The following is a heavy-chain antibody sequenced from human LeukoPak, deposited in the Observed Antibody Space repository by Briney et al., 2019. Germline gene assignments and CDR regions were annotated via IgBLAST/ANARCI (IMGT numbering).Heavy chain of an antibody. CDR2: IYTSGST. CDR1: GGSISSGGYY. V-gene: IGHV4-61*02. Sequence: SETLSLTFTVSGGSISSGGYYWSWIRQPAGKGLEWIGRIYTSGSTNYNPSLKSRVTMSVDTSKNQFSLKLSSVTAADTAVYYCARAIPANDAFDIWGQGTMVTVSS. J-gene: IGHJ3*02. CDR3: ARAIPANDAFDI. D-gene: IGHD2-2*02.